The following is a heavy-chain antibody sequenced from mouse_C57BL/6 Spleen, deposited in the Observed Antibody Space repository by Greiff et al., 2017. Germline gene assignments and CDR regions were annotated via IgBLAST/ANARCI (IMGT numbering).Heavy chain of an antibody. Sequence: QVQLQQSGAELVRPGTSVKVSCKASGYAFTNYLIEWVKQRPGQGLEWIGVINPGSGGTNYNEKFKGKATRTADKSSSTAYMQLSSLTSEDSAVYFCARRELRYWYFDVWGTGTTVTVSS. J-gene: IGHJ1*03. CDR3: ARRELRYWYFDV. CDR2: INPGSGGT. V-gene: IGHV1-54*01. D-gene: IGHD1-1*01. CDR1: GYAFTNYL.